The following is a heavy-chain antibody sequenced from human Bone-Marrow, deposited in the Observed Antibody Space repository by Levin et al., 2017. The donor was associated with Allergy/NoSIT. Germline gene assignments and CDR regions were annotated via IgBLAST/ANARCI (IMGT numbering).Heavy chain of an antibody. D-gene: IGHD6-19*01. Sequence: PGGSLRLSCTTSGFTFRNYAMVWVRQAPGKGLEWVSTVAGGDDATFYADSVKGRFSVSRDIAKSTLYLQMNSLRVEDTAIYYCARDLLEHSTGWFFDHWGQGSLVAVSS. J-gene: IGHJ4*02. CDR1: GFTFRNYA. V-gene: IGHV3-23*01. CDR2: VAGGDDAT. CDR3: ARDLLEHSTGWFFDH.